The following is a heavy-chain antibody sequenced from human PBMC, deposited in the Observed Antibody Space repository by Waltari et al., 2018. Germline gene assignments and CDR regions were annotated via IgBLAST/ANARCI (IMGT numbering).Heavy chain of an antibody. J-gene: IGHJ3*02. CDR1: GFPFSSSW. Sequence: EVQLVESGGGLVQPGGSLRLSCAASGFPFSSSWLHWVSQAPGKGLVWVSRINSDGSSTSYADSVKGRFTISRDNAKNTLYLQMNSLRAEDTAVYYCAGGDSDAFDIWGQGIMVTVSS. V-gene: IGHV3-74*01. CDR2: INSDGSST. CDR3: AGGDSDAFDI. D-gene: IGHD3-16*01.